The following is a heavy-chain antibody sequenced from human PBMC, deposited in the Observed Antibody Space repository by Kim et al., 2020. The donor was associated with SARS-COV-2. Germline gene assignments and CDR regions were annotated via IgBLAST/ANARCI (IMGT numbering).Heavy chain of an antibody. J-gene: IGHJ4*02. CDR1: GFTFSNHW. Sequence: GGSLRLSCAASGFTFSNHWMHWVRQVPGKGLVWVSRTDTAGTYASYADFAKGRFTISRDNAKNTLYLQMNSLRAEDAAVYFCARGTTETPGIDFWGQGTLVTVS. CDR3: ARGTTETPGIDF. D-gene: IGHD1-7*01. V-gene: IGHV3-74*01. CDR2: TDTAGTYA.